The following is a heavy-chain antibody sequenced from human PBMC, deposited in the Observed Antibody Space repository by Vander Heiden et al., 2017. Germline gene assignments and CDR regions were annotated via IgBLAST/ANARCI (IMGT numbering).Heavy chain of an antibody. CDR2: INQDGSIT. D-gene: IGHD6-6*01. V-gene: IGHV3-7*01. J-gene: IGHJ4*02. CDR3: ARIGYSSSSLDY. Sequence: EVQLVASGGDLVQPGGPLRLSCSPSGLAVSNYWMTWVRQAQGKGLEWVAKINQDGSITYYLDSRKGRFIISRDNSKSSLYLQLNSLRAEDTAIYYCARIGYSSSSLDYWGQGTLVTVSS. CDR1: GLAVSNYW.